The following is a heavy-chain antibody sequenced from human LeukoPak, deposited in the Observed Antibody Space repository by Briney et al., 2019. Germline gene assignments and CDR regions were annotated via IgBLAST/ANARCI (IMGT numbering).Heavy chain of an antibody. Sequence: PSETLSLTCTVSGGSISSYYWSWIRQPPGKGLEWIEYIYYSGSTNYNPSLKSRVTISVDTSKNQFSLKLSSVTAADTAVYYCARIPGIAAAGHYYYGMDVWGQGTTVTVSS. CDR1: GGSISSYY. CDR3: ARIPGIAAAGHYYYGMDV. D-gene: IGHD6-13*01. J-gene: IGHJ6*02. V-gene: IGHV4-59*01. CDR2: IYYSGST.